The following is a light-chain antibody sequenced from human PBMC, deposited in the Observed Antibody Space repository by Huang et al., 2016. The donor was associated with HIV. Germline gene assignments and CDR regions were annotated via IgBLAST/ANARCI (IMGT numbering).Light chain of an antibody. J-gene: IGKJ2*01. CDR3: QHRGNWPYT. CDR2: DAS. CDR1: QSVSRS. V-gene: IGKV3-11*01. Sequence: EIVLTQSPATLSSSPGETATLSCRASQSVSRSLAWYQQKPGHPPTLLISDASNRATGTPDRFSGSGSGTDFTLTVSSLEPEDFAIYYCQHRGNWPYTFGQGTKLEIK.